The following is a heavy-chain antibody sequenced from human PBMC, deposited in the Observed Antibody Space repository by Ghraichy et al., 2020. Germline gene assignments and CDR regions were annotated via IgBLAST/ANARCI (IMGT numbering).Heavy chain of an antibody. CDR1: GFTFSSYS. CDR2: ISSSSSTI. D-gene: IGHD1-26*01. CDR3: ARDRVLLLDYYYGMDV. V-gene: IGHV3-48*02. Sequence: RGSLRLSCAASGFTFSSYSMNWVRQAPGKGLEWVSYISSSSSTIYYADSVKGRFTISRDNAKNSLYLQMNSLRDEDTAVYYCARDRVLLLDYYYGMDVWGQGTTVTVSS. J-gene: IGHJ6*02.